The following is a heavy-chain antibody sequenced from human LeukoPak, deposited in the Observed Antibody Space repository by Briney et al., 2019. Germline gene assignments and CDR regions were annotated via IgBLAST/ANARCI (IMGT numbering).Heavy chain of an antibody. D-gene: IGHD2-21*02. CDR3: ARAPGSRLNYYGMDV. J-gene: IGHJ6*02. Sequence: VASVKVSCKASGGTFSSYATSWVRQAPGQGLEWMGGIIPIFGTANYAQKFQGRVTITADESTSTAYMELSSLRSEDTAVYYCARAPGSRLNYYGMDVWGQGTTVTVSS. V-gene: IGHV1-69*13. CDR2: IIPIFGTA. CDR1: GGTFSSYA.